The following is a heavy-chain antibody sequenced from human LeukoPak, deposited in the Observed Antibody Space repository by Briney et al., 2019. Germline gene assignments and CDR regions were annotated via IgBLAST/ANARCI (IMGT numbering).Heavy chain of an antibody. Sequence: ASVKVSFKASGYTYTDYYIHWVRQAPGQGLEWMGWIDPKSGDTNYARKFQGRVSMTRDTSITTTYMNLNSLTSDDTALYYCVRDVNLDALEFRWFDPWGQGTLLTVSS. D-gene: IGHD3-3*01. CDR1: GYTYTDYY. CDR2: IDPKSGDT. J-gene: IGHJ5*02. CDR3: VRDVNLDALEFRWFDP. V-gene: IGHV1-2*02.